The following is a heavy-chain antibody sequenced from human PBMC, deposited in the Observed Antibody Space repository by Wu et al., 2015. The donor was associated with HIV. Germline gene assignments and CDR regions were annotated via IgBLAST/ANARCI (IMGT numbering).Heavy chain of an antibody. CDR2: ISPLYGIV. J-gene: IGHJ3*01. CDR3: ASANRERRAAFDF. Sequence: QVHLVQSGAEVKRPGSSVKVSCKLSGGTLNNYAITWVRQAPGQGLEWLAVISPLYGIVNSARKAQGRVMITADEPTNTVTMELRSLTSEDTAVYYCASANRERRAAFDFWGQGTMVIVSS. V-gene: IGHV1-69*12. D-gene: IGHD1-1*01. CDR1: GGTLNNYA.